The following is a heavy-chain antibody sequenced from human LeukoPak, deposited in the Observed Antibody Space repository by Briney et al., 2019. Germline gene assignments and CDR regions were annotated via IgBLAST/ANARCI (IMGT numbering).Heavy chain of an antibody. J-gene: IGHJ4*02. CDR2: IKEDGSEK. V-gene: IGHV3-7*05. D-gene: IGHD5-12*01. Sequence: PGGSLRVSCAASGFTFNTYWMSWVRQAPGKGLEWVANIKEDGSEKYYVDFVKGRFTISRDNAKNSLYLQMNSLRVEDTAVYYCARLPLTARLHFEYWGQGTLVTVSS. CDR3: ARLPLTARLHFEY. CDR1: GFTFNTYW.